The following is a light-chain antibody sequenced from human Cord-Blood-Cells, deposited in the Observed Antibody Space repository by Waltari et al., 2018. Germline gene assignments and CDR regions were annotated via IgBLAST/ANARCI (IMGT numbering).Light chain of an antibody. CDR2: AAS. J-gene: IGKJ2*01. CDR1: QGISSY. V-gene: IGKV1-8*01. CDR3: QQYYSYPPYT. Sequence: AIRMTQSPSSLSASTGDRVTITCRASQGISSYLAWYPQKPGKAPKLLIYAASTLQSGVPSRFSGSGSGTDFTLTISCLQSEDFATYYCQQYYSYPPYTFGQGTKLEIK.